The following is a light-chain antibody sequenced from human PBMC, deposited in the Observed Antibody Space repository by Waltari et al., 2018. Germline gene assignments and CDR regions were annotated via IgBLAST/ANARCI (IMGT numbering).Light chain of an antibody. Sequence: QTVVTQEPSLSVSPGGTVTLTCGLSSGSVSPSYYPSWYQTTPGQAPRPLIYSTNTRSSGVPDRFSGSILENKAALTITGAQADDECDYHCVLYMGGGIMFGGGTKLTVL. CDR2: STN. CDR3: VLYMGGGIM. J-gene: IGLJ3*02. V-gene: IGLV8-61*01. CDR1: SGSVSPSYY.